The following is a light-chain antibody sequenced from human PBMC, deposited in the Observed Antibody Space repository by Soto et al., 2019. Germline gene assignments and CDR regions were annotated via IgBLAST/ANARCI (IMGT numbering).Light chain of an antibody. Sequence: IQLTQSPSSLSASVGDRVTITCRASQGISNYLGWYQQKPGKAPKLLIYAASTLQTGVPSRFSVGGSGTDFTLTVTSLQPGDFATYDCQQLNVYPSTFGGGTKVDFK. V-gene: IGKV1-9*01. J-gene: IGKJ4*01. CDR2: AAS. CDR3: QQLNVYPST. CDR1: QGISNY.